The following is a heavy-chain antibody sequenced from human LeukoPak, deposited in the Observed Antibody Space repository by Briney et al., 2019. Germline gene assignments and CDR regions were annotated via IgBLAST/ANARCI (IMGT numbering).Heavy chain of an antibody. CDR2: IMQDGNEK. CDR1: GFTFRTYC. Sequence: GGSLRLSCAASGFTFRTYCMSWVRQAPGKGLEWVANIMQDGNEKYYVDSVKGRFTISRDNAKNSLYLQLNSLRVEDTAVYYCASPSLYGDYYFDYWGQGTLVTVSS. CDR3: ASPSLYGDYYFDY. D-gene: IGHD4-17*01. J-gene: IGHJ4*02. V-gene: IGHV3-7*03.